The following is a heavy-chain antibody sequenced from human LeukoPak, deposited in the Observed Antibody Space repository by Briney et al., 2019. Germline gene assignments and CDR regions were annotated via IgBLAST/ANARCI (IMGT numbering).Heavy chain of an antibody. CDR2: ISSSGGTI. V-gene: IGHV3-48*01. CDR1: GFTFSSYS. Sequence: PGGSLRLSXAASGFTFSSYSMNWVGQAPGKGLEWVSYISSSGGTIYYADSVKGRFTISRDNAKNSLYLQMNSLRAEDTAVYYCARDLRGSCSGTSCYDNWFDPWGQGTLVTVSS. D-gene: IGHD2-2*01. CDR3: ARDLRGSCSGTSCYDNWFDP. J-gene: IGHJ5*02.